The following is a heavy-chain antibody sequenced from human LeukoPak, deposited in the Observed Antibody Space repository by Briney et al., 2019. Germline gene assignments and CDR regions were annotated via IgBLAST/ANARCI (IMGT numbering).Heavy chain of an antibody. J-gene: IGHJ4*02. CDR1: GYNFASYW. D-gene: IGHD3-22*01. Sequence: GESLKISCKGSGYNFASYWIGWVRQMPGKGLEWMGIIYPGDSATRYSPSFQGQVTLSADKSISTAYLQWSSLKASDTAMYYCARRGYYESSGSHDYWGQGTLVTVSS. CDR2: IYPGDSAT. V-gene: IGHV5-51*01. CDR3: ARRGYYESSGSHDY.